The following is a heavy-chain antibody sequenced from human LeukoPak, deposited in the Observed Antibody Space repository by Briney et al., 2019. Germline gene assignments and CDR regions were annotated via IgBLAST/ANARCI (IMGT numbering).Heavy chain of an antibody. CDR3: ARDSTGDYCSSTSCSNNWFDP. D-gene: IGHD2-2*01. V-gene: IGHV1-46*01. CDR1: GYTFTSYY. J-gene: IGHJ5*02. CDR2: INPSGGST. Sequence: ASVKVSCKASGYTFTSYYMHWVRQAPGQGLEWMGIINPSGGSTNYAQKFQGRVTMTRDTSTSTVYMELSSLRSEDTAVYYCARDSTGDYCSSTSCSNNWFDPWGQGTLVTVSS.